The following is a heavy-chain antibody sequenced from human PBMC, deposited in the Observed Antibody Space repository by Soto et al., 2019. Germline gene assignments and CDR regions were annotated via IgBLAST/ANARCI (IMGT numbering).Heavy chain of an antibody. Sequence: SETLSLTCTVSGGSVSSSSYYWGWVRQPPGKGLEWIGSIYYSGSTYYNPSLKSRVTISVDTSKNQFSLKLSSVTAADTAVYYCARLRENGVVILFPWRGDAFDIWGQGTMVTVSS. CDR2: IYYSGST. CDR3: ARLRENGVVILFPWRGDAFDI. D-gene: IGHD3-3*01. CDR1: GGSVSSSSYY. J-gene: IGHJ3*02. V-gene: IGHV4-39*01.